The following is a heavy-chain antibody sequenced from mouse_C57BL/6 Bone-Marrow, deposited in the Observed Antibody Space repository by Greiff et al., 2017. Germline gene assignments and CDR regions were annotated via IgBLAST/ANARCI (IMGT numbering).Heavy chain of an antibody. CDR2: VHPNSGST. Sequence: VQLQQPGAELVKFGASVMLCCKASGYTFTSYWMHWVKQRPGQGFEWIGMVHPNSGSTNYNEKFKSKATLPVDKSSSIAYMQLSSLTSKDSTVYYCSTETDWFTYWSQGTLVTVSA. V-gene: IGHV1-64*01. CDR3: STETDWFTY. J-gene: IGHJ3*01. CDR1: GYTFTSYW.